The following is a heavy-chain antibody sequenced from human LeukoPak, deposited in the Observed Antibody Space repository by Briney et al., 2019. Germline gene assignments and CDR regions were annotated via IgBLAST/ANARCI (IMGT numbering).Heavy chain of an antibody. CDR2: INHSGST. CDR3: ARRGMSSLNYDKGSRWFDP. V-gene: IGHV4-34*01. J-gene: IGHJ5*02. D-gene: IGHD3-3*01. CDR1: GGSFSGYY. Sequence: PSETLSLTCAVYGGSFSGYYWSWIRQPPGKGLEWIGEINHSGSTNYNPSLKSRVTISVDTSKNQFSLKLSSVTAAVTAVYYCARRGMSSLNYDKGSRWFDPWGQGTLVTVSS.